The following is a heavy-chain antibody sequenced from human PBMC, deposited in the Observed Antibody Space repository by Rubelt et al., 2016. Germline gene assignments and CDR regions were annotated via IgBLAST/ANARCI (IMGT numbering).Heavy chain of an antibody. J-gene: IGHJ4*02. CDR1: GFTFSSHA. Sequence: EVQLVESGGGLMKPGRSLRLSCSASGFTFSSHAMHWVRQAPGKGLEYVSSISSNGDIRHYTDSMKGRFTISRDNSKNTRYLQMSSLRAEDTAVYYCVKEVQGFHLYYFDYWGQGTLVAVSS. V-gene: IGHV3-64D*09. CDR2: ISSNGDIR. CDR3: VKEVQGFHLYYFDY.